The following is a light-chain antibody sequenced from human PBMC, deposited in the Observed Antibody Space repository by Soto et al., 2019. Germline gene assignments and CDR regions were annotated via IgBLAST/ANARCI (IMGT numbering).Light chain of an antibody. CDR2: KAA. Sequence: DIQMTQSPSTLSASVRDRVTITYRASQSISTWLVCYQQKPGKAPKLLIYKAASLESGVSSGFSGIGSGTEFTLSFSSLQSDDSATYYCQQYINRWTFGQGTKVDIK. CDR3: QQYINRWT. J-gene: IGKJ1*01. V-gene: IGKV1-5*03. CDR1: QSISTW.